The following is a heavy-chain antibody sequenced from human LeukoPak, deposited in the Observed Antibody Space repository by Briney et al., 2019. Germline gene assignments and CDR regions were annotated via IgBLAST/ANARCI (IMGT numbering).Heavy chain of an antibody. CDR2: IKSGDDGT. CDR3: AREVPSAFWFDP. V-gene: IGHV1-46*01. CDR1: GYTFTSYH. Sequence: GASVKVSCKASGYTFTSYHMHWVRQPPGQGLGWMGIIKSGDDGTIYAQKFQGRVAMTRDTSTSTVYMELSGLTSEDTAVYFCAREVPSAFWFDPWGQGTLVTVSS. D-gene: IGHD2-2*01. J-gene: IGHJ5*02.